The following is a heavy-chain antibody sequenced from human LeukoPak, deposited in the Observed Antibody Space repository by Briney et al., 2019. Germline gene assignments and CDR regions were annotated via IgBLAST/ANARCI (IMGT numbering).Heavy chain of an antibody. CDR3: AHDSSSSFDDAFDI. D-gene: IGHD6-6*01. V-gene: IGHV1-69*13. CDR2: IIPIFGTA. CDR1: GGTFSSYA. Sequence: ASVKVSCKASGGTFSSYAISWVRQAPGQGLEWMGGIIPIFGTANYAQKFQGRVTITADESTSPAYMELSSLRSEDTAVYYCAHDSSSSFDDAFDIWGQGTMVTVSS. J-gene: IGHJ3*02.